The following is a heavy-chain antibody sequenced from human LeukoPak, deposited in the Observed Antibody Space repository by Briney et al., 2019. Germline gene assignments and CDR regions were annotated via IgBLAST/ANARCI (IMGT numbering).Heavy chain of an antibody. CDR2: TYYRSKWYN. J-gene: IGHJ4*02. CDR1: GDSVSSNSAA. Sequence: SQTLSLTCAISGDSVSSNSAAWNWITQSPSRALEWLGRTYYRSKWYNDYAVSVQSRITINPDTSKNQFSLQLNSVTPEDTAVYYCARDPYGSGSYYPNYFDYWGQGTLVTVSS. CDR3: ARDPYGSGSYYPNYFDY. V-gene: IGHV6-1*01. D-gene: IGHD3-10*01.